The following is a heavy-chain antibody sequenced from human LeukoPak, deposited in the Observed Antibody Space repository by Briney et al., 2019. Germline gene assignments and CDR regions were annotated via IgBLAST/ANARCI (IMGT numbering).Heavy chain of an antibody. Sequence: PGGSLRLSCAASGFTLSSYAMSWVRPAPGKGLEWVSAISGSGGSTYYADSVKGRFTISRDNSKNTLYLQMNSLRAEDTAVYYCAKVIYRSVAEPFDYWGQGTLVTVSS. CDR2: ISGSGGST. CDR1: GFTLSSYA. CDR3: AKVIYRSVAEPFDY. D-gene: IGHD3-16*02. J-gene: IGHJ4*02. V-gene: IGHV3-23*01.